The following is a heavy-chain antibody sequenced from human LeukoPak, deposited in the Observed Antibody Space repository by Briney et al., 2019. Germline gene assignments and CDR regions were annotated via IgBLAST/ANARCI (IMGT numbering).Heavy chain of an antibody. V-gene: IGHV4-34*01. J-gene: IGHJ4*02. CDR3: ASPTTMTTAIEY. D-gene: IGHD4-17*01. Sequence: SETLSLTCTVYGGSFSGYCWSWIRQPPGKGLEWVGEINHSGSTNYNPSLKSRVTISVDTSKNQFSLKLTSVTAADTAVYYCASPTTMTTAIEYWGQGTLVTVSS. CDR1: GGSFSGYC. CDR2: INHSGST.